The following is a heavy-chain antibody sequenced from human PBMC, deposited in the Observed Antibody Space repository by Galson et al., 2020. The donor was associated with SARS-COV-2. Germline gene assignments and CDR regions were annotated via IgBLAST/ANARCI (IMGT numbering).Heavy chain of an antibody. J-gene: IGHJ6*02. D-gene: IGHD3-22*01. CDR1: GFSFTLHP. V-gene: IGHV3-30*04. CDR2: ISYDGRNT. CDR3: ARDYYDSSGYSTNGMDV. Sequence: GESLKISCAASGFSFTLHPMHWVRQAPGKGLEWVAVISYDGRNTHYADSVKGRFTISRDNSKNTLYLQMNSLRPEDTAVYSCARDYYDSSGYSTNGMDVWGQGTTVTVSS.